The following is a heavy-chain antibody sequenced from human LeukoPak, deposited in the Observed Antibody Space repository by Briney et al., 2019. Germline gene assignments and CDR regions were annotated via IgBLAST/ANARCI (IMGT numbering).Heavy chain of an antibody. J-gene: IGHJ6*02. CDR2: ITSRSSHI. V-gene: IGHV3-21*04. CDR3: ARQADYYYYGMDV. Sequence: GGSLRLSCEASGFAFNSYTITWVRQAPGKGLESVSSITSRSSHIYIADSVKGRFTISRDNAKNSLFLQMSSLRVEDTAVYYCARQADYYYYGMDVWGQGTTVTVSS. CDR1: GFAFNSYT.